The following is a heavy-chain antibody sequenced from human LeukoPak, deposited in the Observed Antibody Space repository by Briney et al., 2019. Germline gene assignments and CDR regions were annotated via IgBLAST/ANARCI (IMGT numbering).Heavy chain of an antibody. CDR3: ARDSGAVTRAGYYYYGMDV. Sequence: PGGSLRLSCAASGFTFSSYAMSWVRQAPRKGLEWVLAISGSGGSTYYADSVKGRFTISRDNSKNTLYLQMNSLRAEDTALYYCARDSGAVTRAGYYYYGMDVWGQGTTVIVSS. CDR2: ISGSGGST. D-gene: IGHD4-23*01. J-gene: IGHJ6*02. V-gene: IGHV3-23*01. CDR1: GFTFSSYA.